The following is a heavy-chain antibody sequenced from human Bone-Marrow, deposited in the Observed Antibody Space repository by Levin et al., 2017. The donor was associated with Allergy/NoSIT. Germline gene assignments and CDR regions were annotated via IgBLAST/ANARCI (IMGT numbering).Heavy chain of an antibody. V-gene: IGHV3-66*04. D-gene: IGHD5-12*01. Sequence: PGESLKISCEASEFSVRDRYMNWVRQAPGKGLEWVSVIYSDGSTYYADSVQGRFTISRDISKNSLFLQMNSLRAEDTAVYYCARHCPYRAYDTRGLLCFWGQGTLVTVSS. CDR1: EFSVRDRY. J-gene: IGHJ1*01. CDR3: ARHCPYRAYDTRGLLCF. CDR2: IYSDGST.